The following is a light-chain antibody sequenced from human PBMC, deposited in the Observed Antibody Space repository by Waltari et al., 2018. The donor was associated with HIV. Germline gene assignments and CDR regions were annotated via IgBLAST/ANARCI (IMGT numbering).Light chain of an antibody. V-gene: IGLV1-47*01. Sequence: QSVLTQLPSASGTPGQRVTITCSGSSSNIGSNYVYWYQQLPGTAPKLLIYRNNQRPSGVPDRFSGSKSATSASLAISGLRSEDEADYYCAAWDGSLSGFWVFGGGTKLAVL. CDR1: SSNIGSNY. J-gene: IGLJ3*02. CDR3: AAWDGSLSGFWV. CDR2: RNN.